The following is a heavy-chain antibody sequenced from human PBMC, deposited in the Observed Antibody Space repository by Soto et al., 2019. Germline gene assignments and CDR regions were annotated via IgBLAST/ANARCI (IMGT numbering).Heavy chain of an antibody. V-gene: IGHV4-34*01. CDR2: INHSGST. CDR3: ARGGRYYYYGMDV. CDR1: GGSFSGYY. J-gene: IGHJ6*02. Sequence: SETLSLTCAVYGGSFSGYYWSWIRRPPGKGLEWIGEINHSGSTNYNPSLKSRVTISVDTSKNQFSLKLSSVTAADTAVYYCARGGRYYYYGMDVWGQGTTVTVSS.